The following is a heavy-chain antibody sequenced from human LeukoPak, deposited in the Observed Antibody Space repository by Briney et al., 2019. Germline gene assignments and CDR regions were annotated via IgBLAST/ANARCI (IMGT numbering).Heavy chain of an antibody. Sequence: GGSLRLSCEASGFTFSAYAMTWVRQAPGKGLEWVSSVGSDNKPHYSESVKGRFAISRDNSKSMLFLQLNSLRAEDTAVYYCAKDQLLDFDDWGQGTLVTVSS. J-gene: IGHJ4*02. CDR1: GFTFSAYA. CDR3: AKDQLLDFDD. CDR2: VGSDNKP. D-gene: IGHD2-2*01. V-gene: IGHV3-23*01.